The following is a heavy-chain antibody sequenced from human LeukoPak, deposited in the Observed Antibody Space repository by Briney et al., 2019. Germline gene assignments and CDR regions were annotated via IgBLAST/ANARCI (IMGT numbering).Heavy chain of an antibody. Sequence: NASETLSLTCTVSGGSISSSNYYWGWIRQPPGKGLEWIGSIYYSGSTYYNPSLKSRVTISVDTSKNQFSLKLTSVTAADTAVYYCAREGLNMVRGVIPKEAWGWFDPWGQGTLVTVSS. V-gene: IGHV4-39*07. J-gene: IGHJ5*02. CDR1: GGSISSSNYY. D-gene: IGHD3-10*01. CDR3: AREGLNMVRGVIPKEAWGWFDP. CDR2: IYYSGST.